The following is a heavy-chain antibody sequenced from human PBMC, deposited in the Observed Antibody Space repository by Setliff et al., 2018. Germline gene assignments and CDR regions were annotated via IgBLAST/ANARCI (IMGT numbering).Heavy chain of an antibody. J-gene: IGHJ4*02. D-gene: IGHD6-13*01. V-gene: IGHV3-48*01. CDR3: AKDGSGSYDYLDY. Sequence: GSLRLSCAASGFTFSSHSMNWVRQAPGKGLEWVSYISSSSSTIYYADSVKGRFTISRDNSKNTLYLQMNSLRAEDTAVYYCAKDGSGSYDYLDYWGQGTLVTVSS. CDR1: GFTFSSHS. CDR2: ISSSSSTI.